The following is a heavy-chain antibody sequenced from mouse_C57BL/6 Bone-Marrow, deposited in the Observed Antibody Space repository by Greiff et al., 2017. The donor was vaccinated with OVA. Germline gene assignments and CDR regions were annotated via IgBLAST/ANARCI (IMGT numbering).Heavy chain of an antibody. CDR3: ARDLVYYFDY. J-gene: IGHJ2*01. CDR2: INYDGSST. Sequence: EVQLVESEGGLVQPGRSMKLSCTASGFTFSDYYMAWVRQVPEKGLEWVANINYDGSSTYYLDSLKSRFIISRDNAKNILYLQMSSLKSEDTATYYCARDLVYYFDYWGQGTTLTVSS. CDR1: GFTFSDYY. D-gene: IGHD2-2*01. V-gene: IGHV5-16*01.